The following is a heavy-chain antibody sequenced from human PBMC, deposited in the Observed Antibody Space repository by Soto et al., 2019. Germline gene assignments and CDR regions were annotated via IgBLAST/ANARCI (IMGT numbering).Heavy chain of an antibody. J-gene: IGHJ6*03. V-gene: IGHV1-8*01. D-gene: IGHD6-19*01. CDR3: ARRLIAVAGYYYYYYMDV. Sequence: ASVKVSCKASGYTFTSYDINWVRQATGQGLEWMGWMNPNSGNTGYAQKFQGRVTMTRNTSISTAYMELSSLRSEDTAVYYCARRLIAVAGYYYYYYMDVWGKGTTVTVPS. CDR2: MNPNSGNT. CDR1: GYTFTSYD.